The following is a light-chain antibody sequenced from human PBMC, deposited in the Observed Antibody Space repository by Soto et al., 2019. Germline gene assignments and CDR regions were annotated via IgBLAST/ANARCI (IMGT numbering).Light chain of an antibody. CDR2: AAS. CDR1: QGISSY. J-gene: IGKJ4*01. V-gene: IGKV1-9*01. Sequence: IQLTQSPSSLSASVGDRVTITCRASQGISSYLAWYQQKPGKAPKLLICAASTLQSGVPSRFSGSGSGTDFTLTISSLQPADFATYYCQQLNSYPLTFGGGTKVEIK. CDR3: QQLNSYPLT.